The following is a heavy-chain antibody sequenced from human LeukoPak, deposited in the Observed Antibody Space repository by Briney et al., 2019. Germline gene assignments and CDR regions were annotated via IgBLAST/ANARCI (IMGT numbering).Heavy chain of an antibody. CDR2: MNPNSGNT. V-gene: IGHV1-8*01. D-gene: IGHD3-22*01. J-gene: IGHJ3*02. CDR3: ARGFYYDSSGYYFDAFDI. Sequence: VASVKVSCKASGYTFTSYDINWVRQATGQGLEWMGWMNPNSGNTGYAQKFQGRVTMTRNTSISTAYMELSSLRSEDTAVYYCARGFYYDSSGYYFDAFDIWGQGTMVTVSS. CDR1: GYTFTSYD.